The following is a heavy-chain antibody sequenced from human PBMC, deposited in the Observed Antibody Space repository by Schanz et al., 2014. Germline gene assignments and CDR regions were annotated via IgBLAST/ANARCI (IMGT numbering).Heavy chain of an antibody. CDR2: ISGSGGST. V-gene: IGHV3-23*01. J-gene: IGHJ4*01. Sequence: EVQLLDSGGGLVQPGGSLRLSCAASGFTFSTFAMSWVRQAPGKGLEWVSAISGSGGSTYYADSVKGRFTISRDNAKNSLYLQMNSLRAEDTAVYYCAREQIMAAAGLVDYWGHGTLVTVSS. D-gene: IGHD6-13*01. CDR3: AREQIMAAAGLVDY. CDR1: GFTFSTFA.